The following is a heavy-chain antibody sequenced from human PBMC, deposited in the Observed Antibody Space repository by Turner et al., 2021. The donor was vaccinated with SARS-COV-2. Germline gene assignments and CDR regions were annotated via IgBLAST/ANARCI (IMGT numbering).Heavy chain of an antibody. D-gene: IGHD3-3*01. CDR3: ARDRSTYYDFWSGYWHFDY. Sequence: EVQLVESGGGLVQPGGSLRLSCAAPGFTFSSYWMSWVRQAPGKGLEWLANINQDGSEKYYVDSVKGRFTISRDNAKNSLYLQMNSLRAEDTAVYYCARDRSTYYDFWSGYWHFDYWGQGTLVTVSS. CDR2: INQDGSEK. J-gene: IGHJ4*02. CDR1: GFTFSSYW. V-gene: IGHV3-7*01.